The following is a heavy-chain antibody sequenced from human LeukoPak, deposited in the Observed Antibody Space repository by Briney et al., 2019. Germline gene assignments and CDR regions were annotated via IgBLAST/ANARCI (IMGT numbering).Heavy chain of an antibody. D-gene: IGHD3-9*01. CDR2: ISYDGSNK. J-gene: IGHJ4*02. V-gene: IGHV3-30*18. Sequence: GGSLRLSCAASGFTFSSYGMHWVRQAPGGGLEWVAVISYDGSNKYYADSVKGRFTISRDNSKNTLYLQMNSLRAEDTAVYYCAKKGGYFDWLLGHFDYWGQGTLVTVSS. CDR1: GFTFSSYG. CDR3: AKKGGYFDWLLGHFDY.